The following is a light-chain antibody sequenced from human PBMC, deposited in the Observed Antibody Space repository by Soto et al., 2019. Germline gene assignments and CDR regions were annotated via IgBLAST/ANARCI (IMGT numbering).Light chain of an antibody. CDR3: PQYNSFLLP. CDR2: KAS. J-gene: IGKJ4*01. V-gene: IGKV1-5*03. Sequence: DIQMTQSPYTLSASLGDRDTITCRASQSISTWLSLCQQKPGKAPKLLIYKASSIESGVPSRFSGSGSGTEFTLTISSLQPDDFATYYCPQYNSFLLPFGGGTKVEIK. CDR1: QSISTW.